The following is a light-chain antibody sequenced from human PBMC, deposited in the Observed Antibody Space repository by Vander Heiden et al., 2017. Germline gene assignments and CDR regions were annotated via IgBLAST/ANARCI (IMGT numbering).Light chain of an antibody. CDR1: QSVDTY. CDR2: DAS. Sequence: ELVLTQSPATLSLSPGERATLSCRASQSVDTYLAWYQQKPGQAPRLLIYDASNRATGIPARFSGSGSETDFTLTISTLEPEDFAVYYCQQRRYWPPLTFGGGTRVEMK. V-gene: IGKV3-11*01. J-gene: IGKJ4*01. CDR3: QQRRYWPPLT.